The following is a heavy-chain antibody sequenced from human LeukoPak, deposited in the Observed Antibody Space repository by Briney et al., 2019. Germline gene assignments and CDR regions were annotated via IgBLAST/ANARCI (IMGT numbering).Heavy chain of an antibody. V-gene: IGHV1-18*01. CDR1: GDTFTTYG. CDR2: ISAYNGNT. D-gene: IGHD3-10*01. CDR3: ARDYYGSGSYYNGNWFDP. Sequence: ASVEVSCKASGDTFTTYGITWVRQAPGQGLEWMGWISAYNGNTNYAQKLQGRVTMTTDTSTSTAYMELRSLRSDDTAVYYCARDYYGSGSYYNGNWFDPWGQGTLVTVSS. J-gene: IGHJ5*02.